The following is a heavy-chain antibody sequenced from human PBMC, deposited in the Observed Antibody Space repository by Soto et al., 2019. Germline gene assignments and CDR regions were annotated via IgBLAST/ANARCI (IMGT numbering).Heavy chain of an antibody. J-gene: IGHJ4*02. CDR2: INPSGGST. D-gene: IGHD4-17*01. Sequence: ASVKVSCKASGYSFTSYYMHLVRQAPGQGLEWMGIINPSGGSTSYAQKFQGRVTMTRDTSTSTVYMELSSLRSEDTAVYYCARAVTTAYFDYWGQGTLVTVSS. CDR1: GYSFTSYY. CDR3: ARAVTTAYFDY. V-gene: IGHV1-46*01.